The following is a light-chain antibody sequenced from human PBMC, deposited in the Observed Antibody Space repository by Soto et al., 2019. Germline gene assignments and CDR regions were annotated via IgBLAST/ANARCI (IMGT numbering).Light chain of an antibody. Sequence: EIVLTQPPGTLSLSPGERATLSCRASQSVSNNYLAWYQQKPGQAPRLLIYGASNRATGIPDRFSGSGSGTDSPLKIRSLLSEDFEVYYCPQYGSSTSPFGQVTRLEIK. V-gene: IGKV3-20*01. J-gene: IGKJ5*01. CDR1: QSVSNNY. CDR2: GAS. CDR3: PQYGSSTSP.